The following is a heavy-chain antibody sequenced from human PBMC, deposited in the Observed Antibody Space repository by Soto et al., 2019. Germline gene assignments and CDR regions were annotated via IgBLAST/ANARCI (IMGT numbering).Heavy chain of an antibody. CDR3: ARDWGYDYVWGGDY. CDR1: GYTFTGYY. V-gene: IGHV1-2*02. Sequence: QVQLVQSGAEVKKPGASVKVSCKASGYTFTGYYMHWVRQAPGQGLEWMGWINPNSGGTNYAQRFQCRVSMTRDTSISTAYMELSRLRSDDTVGYYCARDWGYDYVWGGDYWGQGTLVTVSS. D-gene: IGHD3-16*01. CDR2: INPNSGGT. J-gene: IGHJ4*02.